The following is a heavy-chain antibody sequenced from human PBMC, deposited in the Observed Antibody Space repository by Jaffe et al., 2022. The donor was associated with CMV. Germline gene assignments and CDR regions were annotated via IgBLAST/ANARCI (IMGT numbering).Heavy chain of an antibody. CDR2: IWYDGSNK. CDR1: GFTFSSYG. Sequence: QVQLVESGGGVVQPGRSLRLSCAASGFTFSSYGMHWVRQAPGKGLEWVAVIWYDGSNKYYADSVKGRFTISRDNSKNTLYLQMNSLRAEDTAVYYCARTHPKVRGVYYYMDVWGKGTTVTVSS. D-gene: IGHD3-10*01. CDR3: ARTHPKVRGVYYYMDV. J-gene: IGHJ6*03. V-gene: IGHV3-33*08.